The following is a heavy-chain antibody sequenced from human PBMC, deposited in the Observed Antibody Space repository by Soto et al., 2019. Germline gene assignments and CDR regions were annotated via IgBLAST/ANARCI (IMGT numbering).Heavy chain of an antibody. CDR1: GGSISSGY. J-gene: IGHJ5*02. V-gene: IGHV4-59*01. CDR2: IYYGGSI. D-gene: IGHD3-22*01. CDR3: TGAYCDVSGYSLDP. Sequence: QVQLQESGPGLVKPSETLSLTCSVSGGSISSGYWTWIRQPPGEGREWIGYIYYGGSINYNPSLKSRVIISVDTAKNQFSLRLSSVSAADTAVYYCTGAYCDVSGYSLDPWGQGTSVTVSS.